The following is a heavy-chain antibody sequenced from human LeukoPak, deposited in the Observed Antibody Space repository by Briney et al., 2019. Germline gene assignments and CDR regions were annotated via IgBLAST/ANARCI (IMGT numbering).Heavy chain of an antibody. V-gene: IGHV3-23*01. CDR3: ARGVGPSFPPPY. CDR2: ISGSGGST. Sequence: SGGSLRLSCAAPGFTFSSYAMSWVRQAPEKGLEWVSAISGSGGSTYYADSVKGRFTISRDNSKNTLYLQMNSLRAEDTAVYYCARGVGPSFPPPYWGQGTLVTVSS. D-gene: IGHD2/OR15-2a*01. CDR1: GFTFSSYA. J-gene: IGHJ4*02.